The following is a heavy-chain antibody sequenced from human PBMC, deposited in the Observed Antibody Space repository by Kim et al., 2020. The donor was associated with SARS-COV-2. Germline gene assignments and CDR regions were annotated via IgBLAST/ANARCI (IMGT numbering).Heavy chain of an antibody. J-gene: IGHJ4*02. V-gene: IGHV3-33*06. CDR2: IWYDGSNK. Sequence: GGSLRLSCAASGFTFSSYGMHWVRQAPGKGLEWVAVIWYDGSNKYYADSVKGRFTISRDNSKNTLYLQMNSLRAEDTAVYYCAKDQPVGSSSHVDYFDYWGQGTLVTVSS. CDR1: GFTFSSYG. CDR3: AKDQPVGSSSHVDYFDY. D-gene: IGHD6-13*01.